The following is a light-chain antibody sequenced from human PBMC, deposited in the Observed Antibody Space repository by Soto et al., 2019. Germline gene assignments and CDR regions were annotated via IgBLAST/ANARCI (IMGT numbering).Light chain of an antibody. J-gene: IGLJ3*02. Sequence: QSALTQPASVSGSPGQSITISCTGTISDVGGYDYVSWYQQHPGKAPKLMIFDVSNRPSGISYRFSGSKSGNTASLTISGLQAEDEADYYCASYASKTPVVFGGGTKLTVL. CDR3: ASYASKTPVV. CDR1: ISDVGGYDY. V-gene: IGLV2-14*03. CDR2: DVS.